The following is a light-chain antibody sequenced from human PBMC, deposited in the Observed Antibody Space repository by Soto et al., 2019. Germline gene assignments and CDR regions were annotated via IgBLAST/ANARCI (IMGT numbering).Light chain of an antibody. CDR1: SSDVGGYNY. V-gene: IGLV2-14*01. J-gene: IGLJ2*01. Sequence: QSALTQPASVSGSPGQSITISCTGTSSDVGGYNYVSWYQQHPGKAPKLMIYEVSNRPSGVSNRFSGSKSGNTASLTISGLQAEEEADYYCSSYTGSSTLVFGGGTKLTVL. CDR2: EVS. CDR3: SSYTGSSTLV.